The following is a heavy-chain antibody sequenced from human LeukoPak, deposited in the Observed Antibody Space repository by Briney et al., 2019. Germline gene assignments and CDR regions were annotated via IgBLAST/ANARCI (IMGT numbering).Heavy chain of an antibody. D-gene: IGHD5-12*01. CDR1: GGSISSYY. V-gene: IGHV4-59*08. CDR2: IYYSGST. J-gene: IGHJ5*02. CDR3: ARHLSGYDYVGYNWFDP. Sequence: KPSETLSLTCTVSGGSISSYYWSWIRQPPGKGLEWIGYIYYSGSTNYNPSLKSRVTISVDTSKNQFSLKLSSVTAADTAVYYCARHLSGYDYVGYNWFDPWGQGTLVTVSS.